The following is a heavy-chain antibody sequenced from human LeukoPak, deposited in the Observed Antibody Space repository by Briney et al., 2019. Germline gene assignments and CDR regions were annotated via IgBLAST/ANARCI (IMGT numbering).Heavy chain of an antibody. Sequence: GRSLRLSCAASGFTFSSYAMHWVRQAPGKGLEWVAVISYDGSNKYYADSAKGRFTISRDNSKNTLYLQMNSLRAEDTAVYYCARWYSGSFRDAFDIWGQGTMVTVSS. J-gene: IGHJ3*02. CDR3: ARWYSGSFRDAFDI. CDR1: GFTFSSYA. V-gene: IGHV3-30-3*01. CDR2: ISYDGSNK. D-gene: IGHD1-26*01.